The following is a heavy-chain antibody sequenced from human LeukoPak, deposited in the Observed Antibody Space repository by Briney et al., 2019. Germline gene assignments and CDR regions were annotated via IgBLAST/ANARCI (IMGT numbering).Heavy chain of an antibody. CDR3: ARDGHYYGSGSYDYFDY. Sequence: PGGSLRLSCAASGFTFSSYGMHWVRQAPGKGLEWVAVICYDGSNKYYADSVKGRFTISTDNSKNTLYLQMNSLRAEDTAVYYCARDGHYYGSGSYDYFDYWGQGTLVTVSS. D-gene: IGHD3-10*01. V-gene: IGHV3-33*01. CDR2: ICYDGSNK. CDR1: GFTFSSYG. J-gene: IGHJ4*02.